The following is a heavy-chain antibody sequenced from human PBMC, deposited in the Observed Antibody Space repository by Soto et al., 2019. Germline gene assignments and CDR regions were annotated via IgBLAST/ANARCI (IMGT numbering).Heavy chain of an antibody. CDR3: ARPSGTAAAPPCDYFDN. D-gene: IGHD6-13*01. CDR2: ISSIGGHT. V-gene: IGHV3-64*07. Sequence: EVQLVESGGGLVQPGGSLRLSCAASGFTFSSYGLHWVRQAPGRGLEFVSAISSIGGHTYYADSVKGRFTISRDDSKNTLYLQMGSLRAEDMAVYYCARPSGTAAAPPCDYFDNWGQGTLVTVSS. CDR1: GFTFSSYG. J-gene: IGHJ4*02.